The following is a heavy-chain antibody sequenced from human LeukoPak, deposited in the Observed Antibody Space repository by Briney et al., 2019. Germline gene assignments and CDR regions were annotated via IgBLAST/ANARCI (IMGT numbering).Heavy chain of an antibody. CDR2: ISGGGGSA. D-gene: IGHD3-22*01. CDR1: GFTFSSCA. V-gene: IGHV3-23*01. Sequence: PGGSLRLSCAASGFTFSSCAMSWVRQAPGKGLERVSSISGGGGSAYYADSVKGRFTISRDNSKNTLYLQVNSLRAEDTAVYYCAKDRGEYDTSGYYYDYWGQGTLVTVSS. J-gene: IGHJ4*02. CDR3: AKDRGEYDTSGYYYDY.